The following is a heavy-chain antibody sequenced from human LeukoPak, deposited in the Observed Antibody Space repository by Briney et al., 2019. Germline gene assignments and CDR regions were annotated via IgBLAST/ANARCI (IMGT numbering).Heavy chain of an antibody. CDR2: VSGSGTYI. Sequence: PGGSLRLSCAASGFTFSSYSMNWVRQAPGRGLEWVSSVSGSGTYIYHAASVKGRFTISRDNAKNSLYLQMNSLRAEDTAVYYCARMPHYGDLNYSFDYWGQGTLVTVSS. CDR1: GFTFSSYS. V-gene: IGHV3-21*01. CDR3: ARMPHYGDLNYSFDY. J-gene: IGHJ4*02. D-gene: IGHD4-17*01.